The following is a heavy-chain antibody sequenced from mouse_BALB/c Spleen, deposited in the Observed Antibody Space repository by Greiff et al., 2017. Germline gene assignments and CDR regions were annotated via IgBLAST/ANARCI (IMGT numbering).Heavy chain of an antibody. V-gene: IGHV1-18*01. CDR3: ARNYYGSSHFDY. J-gene: IGHJ2*01. Sequence: VQLQQSGPELVKPGASVKIPCKASGYTFTDYNMDWVKQSHGKSLEWIGDINPNNGGTICNQKFKGKATLTVDKSSSTAYMELRSLTSEDTAVYYCARNYYGSSHFDYWGQGTTLTVSS. CDR1: GYTFTDYN. D-gene: IGHD1-1*01. CDR2: INPNNGGT.